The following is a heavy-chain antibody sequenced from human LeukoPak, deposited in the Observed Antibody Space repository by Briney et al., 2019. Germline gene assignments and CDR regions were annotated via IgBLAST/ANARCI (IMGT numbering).Heavy chain of an antibody. J-gene: IGHJ6*03. CDR3: ARARAIAVAGRPYYYYYMDV. V-gene: IGHV1-2*02. CDR1: GYTFTSYD. CDR2: MNPNSGGT. D-gene: IGHD6-19*01. Sequence: GASVKVSCKASGYTFTSYDINWVRQATGQGLEWMGWMNPNSGGTNYAQKFQGRVTMTRDTSISTAYMELSRLRSDDTAVYYCARARAIAVAGRPYYYYYMDVWGKGTTVTVSS.